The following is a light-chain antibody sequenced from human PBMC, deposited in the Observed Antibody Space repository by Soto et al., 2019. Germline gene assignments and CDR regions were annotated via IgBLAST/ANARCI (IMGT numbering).Light chain of an antibody. CDR3: QSYDSSLSVLYV. J-gene: IGLJ1*01. CDR2: GNS. Sequence: QSVLTQPPSVSGAPGQRVTISCTGSSSNIGAGYDVHWYQQLPGTAPKLLIYGNSNRPSEVPDRFSGSKSGTSASLAITGLQAEDEADYYCQSYDSSLSVLYVFGTGTKVTV. CDR1: SSNIGAGYD. V-gene: IGLV1-40*01.